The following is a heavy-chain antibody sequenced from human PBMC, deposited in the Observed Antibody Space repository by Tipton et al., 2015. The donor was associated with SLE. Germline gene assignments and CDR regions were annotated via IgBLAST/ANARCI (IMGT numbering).Heavy chain of an antibody. J-gene: IGHJ6*03. V-gene: IGHV3-74*03. CDR3: AKGSSFPYYYYYYMDV. CDR2: ISSDGSSI. Sequence: GSLRLSCAASGFTFSRYWMHWVRQAPGKGLVWVSRISSDGSSIKYGDSVEGRFIISRDNANNILFLQMYGLSAEDTAVYYCAKGSSFPYYYYYYMDVWGKGTTVTVSS. CDR1: GFTFSRYW. D-gene: IGHD6-13*01.